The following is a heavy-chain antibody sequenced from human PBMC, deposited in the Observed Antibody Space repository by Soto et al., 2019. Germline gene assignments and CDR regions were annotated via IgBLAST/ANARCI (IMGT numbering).Heavy chain of an antibody. J-gene: IGHJ6*01. D-gene: IGHD2-2*01. Sequence: QVQLVESGGGSVKPGGSLRLSCAASGFTCSDYYITLRRQAPGKGLEWLSYTSRSNSHTIYADSVKGLFTISRDNAKNSLSLQMNSLRAEDTAVYYCARECNYCSSMDSLDVWVQGTMVTVSS. CDR3: ARECNYCSSMDSLDV. CDR2: TSRSNSHT. CDR1: GFTCSDYY. V-gene: IGHV3-11*05.